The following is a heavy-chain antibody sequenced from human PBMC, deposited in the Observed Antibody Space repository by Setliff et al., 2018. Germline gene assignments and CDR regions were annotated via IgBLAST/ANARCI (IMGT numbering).Heavy chain of an antibody. CDR3: ARESAGDESVRHLYYTDV. V-gene: IGHV4-61*02. CDR2: VYSSVYSSGIT. D-gene: IGHD1-1*01. CDR1: GGSMSSGPNY. Sequence: PSETLSLTCTVSGGSMSSGPNYWSWIRQPAGRGLAWVGRVYSSVYSSGITSYNPSLKSRVTISMDTSKNQFSLGLTSVTAADTAVYYCARESAGDESVRHLYYTDVWGRGTTVTVSS. J-gene: IGHJ6*03.